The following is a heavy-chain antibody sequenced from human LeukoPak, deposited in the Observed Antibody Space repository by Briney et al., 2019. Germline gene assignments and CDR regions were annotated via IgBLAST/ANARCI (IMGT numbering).Heavy chain of an antibody. D-gene: IGHD3-10*02. V-gene: IGHV3-7*01. J-gene: IGHJ6*04. CDR2: IKEDGSEK. CDR3: AELGITMIGGV. Sequence: GGSLRLSCAASGFIFSSYWMAWVRQAPGKGLEWVANIKEDGSEKNYVDSAKGRFTISRDNAKNSLYLQMNSLRAEDTAVYYCAELGITMIGGVWGKGTTVTISS. CDR1: GFIFSSYW.